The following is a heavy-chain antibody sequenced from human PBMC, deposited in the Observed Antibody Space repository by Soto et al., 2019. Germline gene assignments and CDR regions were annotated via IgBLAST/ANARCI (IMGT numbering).Heavy chain of an antibody. D-gene: IGHD3-22*01. Sequence: SETLSLTCAVHGGTFSAYYWSWIRQAPGRGLEWIGEINHRGSATYSPSLKSRVTISVDTSKDQFSLRLTSLTAADTAVYFCARGGWGISSTPYYDNYYYMDIWGKGTTVTVSS. CDR3: ARGGWGISSTPYYDNYYYMDI. V-gene: IGHV4-34*01. CDR2: INHRGSA. J-gene: IGHJ6*03. CDR1: GGTFSAYY.